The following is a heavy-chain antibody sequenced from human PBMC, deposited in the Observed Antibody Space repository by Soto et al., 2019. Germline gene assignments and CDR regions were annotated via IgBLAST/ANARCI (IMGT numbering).Heavy chain of an antibody. V-gene: IGHV3-30-3*01. J-gene: IGHJ5*02. CDR2: ISYDGSNK. Sequence: GGSLRLSCAASGFTFSSYAMHWVRQAPGKGLEWVAVISYDGSNKYYADSVKGRFTISRDNSKNTLYLQMNSLRAEDTAVYYCARDPRNLGLDPWGLGTLVTVSS. CDR1: GFTFSSYA. CDR3: ARDPRNLGLDP. D-gene: IGHD4-4*01.